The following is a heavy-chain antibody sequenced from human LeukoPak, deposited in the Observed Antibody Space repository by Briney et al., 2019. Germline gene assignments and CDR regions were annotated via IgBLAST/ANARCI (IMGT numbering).Heavy chain of an antibody. J-gene: IGHJ6*02. CDR1: GYSFTIYW. V-gene: IGHV5-10-1*01. Sequence: GESLKISCKGSGYSFTIYWITWVRQMPGKGLEWLGSIDPADSYTNYSPSFQGHVTISADKSINTAFLQWSSLKASDTAMYYCARHGLNGYYYYYGMDVWGQGTTVTVSS. D-gene: IGHD2-8*01. CDR2: IDPADSYT. CDR3: ARHGLNGYYYYYGMDV.